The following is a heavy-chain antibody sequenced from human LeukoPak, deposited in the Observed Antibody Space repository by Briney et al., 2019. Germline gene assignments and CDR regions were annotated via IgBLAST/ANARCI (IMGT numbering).Heavy chain of an antibody. CDR1: GGTFSSYA. Sequence: ASVKVSCKAPGGTFSSYAISWVRQAPGQGLEWMGGIIPIFGTANYAQKFQGRVTITADESTSTAYMELSSLRSEDTAVYYCARGSLDIVVALNWFDPWGQGTLVTVSS. V-gene: IGHV1-69*13. CDR2: IIPIFGTA. CDR3: ARGSLDIVVALNWFDP. J-gene: IGHJ5*02. D-gene: IGHD2-15*01.